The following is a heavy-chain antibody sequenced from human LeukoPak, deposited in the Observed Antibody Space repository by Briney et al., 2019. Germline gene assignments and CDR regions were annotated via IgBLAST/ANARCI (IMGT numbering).Heavy chain of an antibody. CDR3: ARADIVGTILTDAFHI. D-gene: IGHD5-12*01. CDR2: INPNSGGT. V-gene: IGHV1-2*02. CDR1: RYTFTGYY. J-gene: IGHJ3*02. Sequence: ASVKVSCKASRYTFTGYYMHWVRQAPGQGLEWMGWINPNSGGTNYAQKFQGRVTMTRDTSISTAYMELSRLRSDDTAVYYCARADIVGTILTDAFHIWGQGTRVTVSS.